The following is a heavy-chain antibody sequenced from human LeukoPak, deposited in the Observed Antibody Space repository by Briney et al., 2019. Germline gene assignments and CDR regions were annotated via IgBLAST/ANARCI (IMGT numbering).Heavy chain of an antibody. D-gene: IGHD3-3*01. J-gene: IGHJ6*03. Sequence: PGGSLRLSCAASGFSFSSYSMNWVRQAPGKGLEWISYIGASSATIYYADSVQGRFTISRDNAKNSLYLQMDNLRAEDTAVYYCAKVFGVEYFYYMDVWAMGPRSSSP. CDR3: AKVFGVEYFYYMDV. V-gene: IGHV3-48*04. CDR1: GFSFSSYS. CDR2: IGASSATI.